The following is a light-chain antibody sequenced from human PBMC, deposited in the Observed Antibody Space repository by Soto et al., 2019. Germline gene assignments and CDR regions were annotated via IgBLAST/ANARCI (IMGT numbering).Light chain of an antibody. CDR2: AAS. CDR1: QGISSW. J-gene: IGKJ4*01. CDR3: QQANSFPPT. V-gene: IGKV1-12*01. Sequence: DIQMTQSPSSVSASVGDRVTITCRASQGISSWIAWYQQKPGKAPKLLIYAASSLQSGVPSRFSGSVSGTDFTLTISSLQPEDCATYYCQQANSFPPTFGGGTKVEIK.